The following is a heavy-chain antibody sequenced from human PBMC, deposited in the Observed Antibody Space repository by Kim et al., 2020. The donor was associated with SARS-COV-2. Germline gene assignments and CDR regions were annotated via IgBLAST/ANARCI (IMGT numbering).Heavy chain of an antibody. J-gene: IGHJ3*02. CDR1: GGSISSYY. CDR2: IYYSGST. D-gene: IGHD1-1*01. V-gene: IGHV4-59*13. CDR3: VRVKEMSTIYDAFDI. Sequence: SETLSLTCTVSGGSISSYYWSWIRQPPGKGLEWIGYIYYSGSTDYNPSLQSRITISVDTSKNQFSLNLSSVTAADTAIYYCVRVKEMSTIYDAFDIWGQGTMVTVSS.